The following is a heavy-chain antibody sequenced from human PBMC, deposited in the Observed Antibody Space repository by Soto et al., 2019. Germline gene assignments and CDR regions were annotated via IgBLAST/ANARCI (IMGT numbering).Heavy chain of an antibody. CDR1: GFTFSSYS. V-gene: IGHV3-21*01. CDR3: ARDRDWYFDL. CDR2: ISSSSSFI. D-gene: IGHD3-10*01. Sequence: EVQLVESGGGLVKPGGSLRLSCAASGFTFSSYSMNWVRQAPGKGLEWVSSISSSSSFIYYADSVKGRFTISRDNAKNSLYLQMNSLSADDTAVYYCARDRDWYFDLWGRGTLVTVSS. J-gene: IGHJ2*01.